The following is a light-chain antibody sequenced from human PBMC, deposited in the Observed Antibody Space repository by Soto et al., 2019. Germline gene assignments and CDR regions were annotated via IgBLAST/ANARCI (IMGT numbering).Light chain of an antibody. CDR1: SSDVGNYNL. Sequence: QSALTQPASVSGSPGQSITISCTGTSSDVGNYNLVSWYQHHPGTAPKLMVYEVTKRPSGVSSRFSGSKSGNTASLIISGLLAAEEADYYCCSAANRPSDVVFGGGTKLTVL. CDR2: EVT. V-gene: IGLV2-23*02. J-gene: IGLJ2*01. CDR3: CSAANRPSDVV.